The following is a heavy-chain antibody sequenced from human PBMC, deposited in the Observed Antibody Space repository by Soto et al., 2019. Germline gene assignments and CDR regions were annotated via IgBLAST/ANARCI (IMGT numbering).Heavy chain of an antibody. CDR3: ARDYYDILTGLPYGMDV. Sequence: QVQLVESGGGVVQPGRSLRLSCAASGFTFSSYAMHWVRQAPGKGLEWVAVISYDGSNKYYADSVKGRFTISRDNSKNTLYLQMISLRAEDTAVYYCARDYYDILTGLPYGMDVWGQGTTVTVSS. J-gene: IGHJ6*02. V-gene: IGHV3-30-3*01. D-gene: IGHD3-9*01. CDR2: ISYDGSNK. CDR1: GFTFSSYA.